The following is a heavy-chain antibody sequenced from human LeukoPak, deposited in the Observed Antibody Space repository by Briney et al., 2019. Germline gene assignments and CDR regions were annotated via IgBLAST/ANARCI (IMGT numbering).Heavy chain of an antibody. CDR3: ARHYRSYSGRDNWFDP. CDR2: IYYGGST. CDR1: GGSFSGYY. D-gene: IGHD6-13*01. V-gene: IGHV4-59*08. J-gene: IGHJ5*02. Sequence: SETLSLTCAVYGGSFSGYYWSWIRQPPGKGLEWIGYIYYGGSTNYNPSLKSRATISVDPSKNQFSLKLSSVTAADTAVYYCARHYRSYSGRDNWFDPWGQGILVTVSS.